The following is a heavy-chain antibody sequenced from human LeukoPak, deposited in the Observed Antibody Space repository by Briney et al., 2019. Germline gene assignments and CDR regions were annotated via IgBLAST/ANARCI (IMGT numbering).Heavy chain of an antibody. CDR1: GFTFGAYA. Sequence: GGSLRLSCPASGFTFGAYAMNWVRQAPGKGLEWVGFIRSKSNGGYSAYAVSVKGRFTISRADSKHIAYLQMNSLKTEDTALYYCSRQIRATTDFFDYWGQGTLVTVSS. CDR3: SRQIRATTDFFDY. V-gene: IGHV3-49*04. CDR2: IRSKSNGGYS. D-gene: IGHD1-26*01. J-gene: IGHJ4*02.